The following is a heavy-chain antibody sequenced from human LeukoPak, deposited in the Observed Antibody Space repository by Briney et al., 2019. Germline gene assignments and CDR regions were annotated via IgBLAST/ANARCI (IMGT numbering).Heavy chain of an antibody. Sequence: ASVKVSCKASGGTFSSYAISWVRQAPGQGLEWMGGIIPIFGTANYAQKFQGRVTITADESTSTAYMELSSLRSEDTAVYYCASGIDSSSFLFDYWGQGTLVTVSS. V-gene: IGHV1-69*13. CDR2: IIPIFGTA. CDR3: ASGIDSSSFLFDY. CDR1: GGTFSSYA. D-gene: IGHD6-6*01. J-gene: IGHJ4*02.